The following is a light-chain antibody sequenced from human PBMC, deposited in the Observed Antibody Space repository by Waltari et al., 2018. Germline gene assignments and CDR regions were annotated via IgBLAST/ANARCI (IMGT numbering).Light chain of an antibody. CDR1: QSISKY. CDR2: HAS. J-gene: IGKJ1*01. CDR3: QHYVTLPVT. Sequence: EIVLTQSPGTLSLSSGERATLSCRTSQSISKYLDWYQQKPGQAPRLLIYHASSRATGIPDRFSGSGSGTDFSLTISRLEPEDFAVYYCQHYVTLPVTFGQGTKVEIK. V-gene: IGKV3-20*01.